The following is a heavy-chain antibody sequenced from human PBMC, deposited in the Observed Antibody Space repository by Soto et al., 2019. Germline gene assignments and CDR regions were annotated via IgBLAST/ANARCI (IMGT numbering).Heavy chain of an antibody. CDR1: GFTFSSYA. V-gene: IGHV3-23*01. J-gene: IGHJ6*02. CDR3: AKDKFSVVVPAALSYGMDV. D-gene: IGHD2-2*01. CDR2: ISGSGGST. Sequence: GGSLRLSCAASGFTFSSYAMSWVRQAPGKGLEWVSAISGSGGSTYYADSVKGRFTISRDNSKNTLYLQMNSLRAEDTAVYYCAKDKFSVVVPAALSYGMDVWGQGTTVTVSS.